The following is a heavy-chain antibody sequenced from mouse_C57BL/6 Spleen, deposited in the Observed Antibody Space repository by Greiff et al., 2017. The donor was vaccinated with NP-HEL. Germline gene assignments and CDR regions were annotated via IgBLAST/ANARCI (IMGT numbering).Heavy chain of an antibody. V-gene: IGHV1-61*01. D-gene: IGHD6-1*01. J-gene: IGHJ2*01. CDR2: IYPSDSET. CDR1: GYTFTSYW. CDR3: ARALLPFDY. Sequence: QVQLQQPGAELVRPGSSVKLSCKASGYTFTSYWMDWVKQRPGQGLEWIGNIYPSDSETHYNQKFKDKATLTVDTSSSTAYMQLSSLTSEDSAVDYYARALLPFDYWGKGTTLTVSS.